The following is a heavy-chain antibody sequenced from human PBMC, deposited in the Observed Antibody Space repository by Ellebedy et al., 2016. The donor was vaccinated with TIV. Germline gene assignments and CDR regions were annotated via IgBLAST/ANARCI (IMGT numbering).Heavy chain of an antibody. CDR2: ISAYNGNT. CDR3: ARSGYCSGGSCYRGDTEYFQH. CDR1: GGTFSSYA. J-gene: IGHJ1*01. D-gene: IGHD2-15*01. Sequence: AASVKVSCKASGGTFSSYAISWVRQAPGQGLEWMGWISAYNGNTNYAQKLQGRVTMTTDTSTSTAYMELRSLRSDDTAVYYCARSGYCSGGSCYRGDTEYFQHWGQGTLVTVSS. V-gene: IGHV1-18*01.